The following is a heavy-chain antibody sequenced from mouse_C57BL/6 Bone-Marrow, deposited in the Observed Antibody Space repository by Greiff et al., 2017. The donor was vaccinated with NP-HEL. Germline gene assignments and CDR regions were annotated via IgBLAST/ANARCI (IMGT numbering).Heavy chain of an antibody. CDR1: GYTFTGYW. D-gene: IGHD1-1*01. CDR2: ILPGSGST. CDR3: ARYYYGSSYAMDY. Sequence: QVQLQQSGAELMKPGASVKLSCKATGYTFTGYWIEWVKQRPGHGLEWIGEILPGSGSTNYIEKFKGKATFTADTSSNTAYMQLSSLTTEDSAIYYCARYYYGSSYAMDYWGQGTSVTVSS. J-gene: IGHJ4*01. V-gene: IGHV1-9*01.